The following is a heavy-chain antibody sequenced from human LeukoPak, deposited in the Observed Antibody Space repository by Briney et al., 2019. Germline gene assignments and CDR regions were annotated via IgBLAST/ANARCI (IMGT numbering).Heavy chain of an antibody. CDR1: GFIFSDYS. V-gene: IGHV3-7*03. J-gene: IGHJ4*02. D-gene: IGHD1-1*01. CDR2: IKEDGTVT. CDR3: AKDLDWNFDY. Sequence: GGSLRLSCAASGFIFSDYSMNWVRQARGKGLEGVANIKEDGTVTNYVDSVKGRFTISRDNAKNSLYLQLNSLRAEDTAVYYCAKDLDWNFDYWGQGTLVTVSS.